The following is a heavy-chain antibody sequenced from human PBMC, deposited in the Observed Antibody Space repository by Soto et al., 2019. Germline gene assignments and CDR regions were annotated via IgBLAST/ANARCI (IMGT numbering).Heavy chain of an antibody. D-gene: IGHD5-18*01. CDR2: IYYTGST. J-gene: IGHJ6*03. Sequence: SETLSLTCTVSGGSMISYYWSWIRQPPGRGLEWIGFIYYTGSTKYNPSLNSRVTISVDTSKNQFSLKLSSVTAADTAVYYCARLWGGYSYGTFYYMDVWGKGTSVTVSS. V-gene: IGHV4-59*08. CDR3: ARLWGGYSYGTFYYMDV. CDR1: GGSMISYY.